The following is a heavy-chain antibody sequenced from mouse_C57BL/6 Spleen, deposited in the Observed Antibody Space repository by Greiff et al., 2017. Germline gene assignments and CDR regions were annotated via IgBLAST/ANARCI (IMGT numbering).Heavy chain of an antibody. D-gene: IGHD2-2*01. CDR2: ISSGSSTI. J-gene: IGHJ1*03. CDR3: ARCGYYGYFDV. CDR1: GFTFSDYG. V-gene: IGHV5-17*01. Sequence: EVKLMESGGGLVKPGGSLKLSCAASGFTFSDYGMHWVRQAPEKGLEWVAYISSGSSTIYYAATVKGRFTISRDNAKNTLFLQMTSLRSEDTAMYYCARCGYYGYFDVWGTGTTVTVSS.